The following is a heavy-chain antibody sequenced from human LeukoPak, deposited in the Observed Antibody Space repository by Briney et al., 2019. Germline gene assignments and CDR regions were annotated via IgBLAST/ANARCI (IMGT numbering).Heavy chain of an antibody. Sequence: SGGSLRLSCAASGFTFSSYTMDWVRQAPGKGLEWISYISSSSSSRYYADSVKGRFTISRDNAKNSLYLQMNSLRAEDTAVYYCVRGGGYSYGPYDIWGQGTLVTVSS. J-gene: IGHJ4*02. D-gene: IGHD5-18*01. CDR1: GFTFSSYT. CDR3: VRGGGYSYGPYDI. CDR2: ISSSSSSR. V-gene: IGHV3-48*01.